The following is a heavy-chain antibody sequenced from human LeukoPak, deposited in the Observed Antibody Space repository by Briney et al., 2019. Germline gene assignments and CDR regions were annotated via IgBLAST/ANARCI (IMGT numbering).Heavy chain of an antibody. Sequence: ASVKVSCKASGYTFTSYGISWVRQAPGQGLEWMGWISAYNGNTNYAQKLQGRVTMTTDTSTSTAYMELRSLRSDDTAVYYCARDALINIAVAVGGESEYYYYGMDVWGQGTTVTVSS. V-gene: IGHV1-18*01. D-gene: IGHD6-19*01. CDR2: ISAYNGNT. CDR3: ARDALINIAVAVGGESEYYYYGMDV. CDR1: GYTFTSYG. J-gene: IGHJ6*02.